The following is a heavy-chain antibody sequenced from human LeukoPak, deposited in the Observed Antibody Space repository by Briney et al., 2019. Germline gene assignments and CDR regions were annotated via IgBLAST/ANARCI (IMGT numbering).Heavy chain of an antibody. CDR1: GGSISSSSYY. D-gene: IGHD5-12*01. Sequence: PSETLSLTCTVSGGSISSSSYYWGWIRQPPGKGLEWIVSIYYSGSTYYNPSLKSRVTISVDTSKNQFSLKLSSVTAADTAVYYCARQRGYSGYRHWFDPWGQGTLVTVSS. CDR2: IYYSGST. J-gene: IGHJ5*02. V-gene: IGHV4-39*01. CDR3: ARQRGYSGYRHWFDP.